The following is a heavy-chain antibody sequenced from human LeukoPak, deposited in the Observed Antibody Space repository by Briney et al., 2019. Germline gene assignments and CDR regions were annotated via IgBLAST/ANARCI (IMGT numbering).Heavy chain of an antibody. CDR2: IHRSGNT. J-gene: IGHJ4*02. Sequence: PSETLSLTCTVSGASISGTRYLWGWIRQTPGKGLEWIGSIHRSGNTYYNPSLKSRVTISADTSKNQFSLKLKSVTAADTAVYYCARNGGYGDYARYWGRGTLVTVSS. CDR1: GASISGTRYL. V-gene: IGHV4-39*01. CDR3: ARNGGYGDYARY. D-gene: IGHD4-17*01.